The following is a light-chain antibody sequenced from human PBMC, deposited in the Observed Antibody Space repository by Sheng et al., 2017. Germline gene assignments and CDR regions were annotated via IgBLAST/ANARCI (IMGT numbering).Light chain of an antibody. CDR1: SSDVGGYNY. J-gene: IGLJ1*01. Sequence: QSALTQPASVSGSPGQSITISCTGTSSDVGGYNYVSWYQQHPGKGPKVIIYDVSHRPSGVSNRFSGSKSGNTASLTISGLQAEDEAYYHCSSYTSSSTLVFGTGTKVTV. V-gene: IGLV2-14*03. CDR2: DVS. CDR3: SSYTSSSTLV.